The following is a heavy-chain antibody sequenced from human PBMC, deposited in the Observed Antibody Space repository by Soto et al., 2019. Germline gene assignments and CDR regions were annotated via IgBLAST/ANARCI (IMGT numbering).Heavy chain of an antibody. Sequence: VASVNVSCKASGGTFISYGISWVRQAPGQGLEWMGGIIPIFGTANYTQKFQGRVTITADESTSTAYMELSSLRSEDTAVYYCAGGHSSGRLDYWGQGTLVTVSS. CDR2: IIPIFGTA. D-gene: IGHD3-22*01. CDR3: AGGHSSGRLDY. J-gene: IGHJ4*02. V-gene: IGHV1-69*13. CDR1: GGTFISYG.